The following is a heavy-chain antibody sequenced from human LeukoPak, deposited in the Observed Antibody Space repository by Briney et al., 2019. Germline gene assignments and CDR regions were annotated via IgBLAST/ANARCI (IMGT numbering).Heavy chain of an antibody. J-gene: IGHJ4*02. CDR1: GGSISSYH. CDR2: IYTSGST. CDR3: ARGGEVGATTFDY. Sequence: SETLSLTCTVSGGSISSYHWSWIRQPAGKGLEWIGRIYTSGSTNYNPSLKSRVTMSVDTSKNQFSLKLSSVTAADTAVYYCARGGEVGATTFDYWGQGTLVTVSS. V-gene: IGHV4-4*07. D-gene: IGHD1-26*01.